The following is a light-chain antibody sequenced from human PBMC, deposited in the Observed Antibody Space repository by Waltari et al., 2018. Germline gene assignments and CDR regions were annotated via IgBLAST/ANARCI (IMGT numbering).Light chain of an antibody. CDR2: AAS. Sequence: DIQMTQSPSSLSASVGDRVTITCRASQGISNSLAWYQQKPGKAPKLLLYAASRLESGVPSMFSGSGSVTDYTLTISSLQPEDFATYYCQQYYSTLLGWTFGQGTKVEIK. CDR1: QGISNS. J-gene: IGKJ1*01. V-gene: IGKV1-NL1*01. CDR3: QQYYSTLLGWT.